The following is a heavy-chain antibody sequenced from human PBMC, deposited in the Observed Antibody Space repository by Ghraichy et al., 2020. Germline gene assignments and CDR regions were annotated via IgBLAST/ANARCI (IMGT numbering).Heavy chain of an antibody. CDR2: IYNSGST. V-gene: IGHV4-61*01. Sequence: SETLSLTCTVSGGSVSSDTYYWNWIRQPPGKGLEWIGYIYNSGSTNYNPSLKSRVTISVDTSKNQFSLKLSSVTAADTAIYYCARDPTIVGAMSSPHVFDIWGQGTMVAVSS. D-gene: IGHD1-26*01. CDR3: ARDPTIVGAMSSPHVFDI. J-gene: IGHJ3*02. CDR1: GGSVSSDTYY.